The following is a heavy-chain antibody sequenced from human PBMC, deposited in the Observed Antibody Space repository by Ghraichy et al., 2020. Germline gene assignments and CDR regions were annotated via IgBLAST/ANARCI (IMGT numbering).Heavy chain of an antibody. V-gene: IGHV3-21*01. J-gene: IGHJ4*02. D-gene: IGHD2-21*01. CDR1: GFSFNDYI. CDR3: ARVVGIAPAGPLDF. CDR2: ISSSGDFR. Sequence: GGSLRLSCAGSGFSFNDYIINWVRQAPGKGLEWVSSISSSGDFRYYAASVKGRFTISRDYAKNSVSLEMDSLRVEDTALYYCARVVGIAPAGPLDFWGQGNLVTAAS.